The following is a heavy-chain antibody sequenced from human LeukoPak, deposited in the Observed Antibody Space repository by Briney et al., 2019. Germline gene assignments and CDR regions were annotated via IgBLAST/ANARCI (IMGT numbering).Heavy chain of an antibody. CDR3: ARHYSSDYYGWIHS. Sequence: RPGGSLRLSSVASGFTFGDYVMSWVRQVPAKGLQWVSSINWNGISTTYADSVKGRFTISRDNAKNSLYLQLNTLTSDDAALYYCARHYSSDYYGWIHSWGLGTLVTVSS. D-gene: IGHD5-12*01. CDR1: GFTFGDYV. V-gene: IGHV3-20*04. CDR2: INWNGIST. J-gene: IGHJ4*02.